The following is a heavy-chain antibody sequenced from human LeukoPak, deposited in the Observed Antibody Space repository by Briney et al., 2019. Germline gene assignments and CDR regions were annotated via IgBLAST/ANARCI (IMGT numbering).Heavy chain of an antibody. D-gene: IGHD4-23*01. V-gene: IGHV3-74*01. CDR1: GFTFSSYW. CDR3: ASLAANGGQYDC. J-gene: IGHJ5*01. Sequence: GGSLRLSCAASGFTFSSYWMHWVRQAPGKGLVWVSRINSDGSSTNYADSLKGRFTISRDNAKNTLYLQMNSLRAEDTAVYYCASLAANGGQYDCWGNRAMVTVSS. CDR2: INSDGSST.